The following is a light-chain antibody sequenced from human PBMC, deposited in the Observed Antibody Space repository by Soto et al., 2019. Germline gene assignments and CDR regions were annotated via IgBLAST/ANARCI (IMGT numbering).Light chain of an antibody. CDR3: QQYNNWPWT. CDR2: GAS. J-gene: IGKJ1*01. V-gene: IGKV3-15*01. CDR1: QSVSSN. Sequence: IVMTQSPSTLSVSPGERATLSCRASQSVSSNLAWYQQKPGQAPRLLIYGASTRATGIPARFSGSGSGTEFTLTISSLEPEDFAVYYCQQYNNWPWTFGQGTKVDIK.